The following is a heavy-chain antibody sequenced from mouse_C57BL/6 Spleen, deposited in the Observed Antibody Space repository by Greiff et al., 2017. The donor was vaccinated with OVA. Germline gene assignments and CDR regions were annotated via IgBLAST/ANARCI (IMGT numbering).Heavy chain of an antibody. CDR1: GFNIKDYY. J-gene: IGHJ2*01. Sequence: VQLKESGAELVRPGASVKLSCTASGFNIKDYYMHWVKQRPEQGLEWIGRIDPEDGDTESAPKFQGKATMTADTSSNTAYLQLSSLTSEDTAVYYCTIAYYSNYDYFDYWGQGTTLTVSS. D-gene: IGHD2-5*01. V-gene: IGHV14-1*01. CDR3: TIAYYSNYDYFDY. CDR2: IDPEDGDT.